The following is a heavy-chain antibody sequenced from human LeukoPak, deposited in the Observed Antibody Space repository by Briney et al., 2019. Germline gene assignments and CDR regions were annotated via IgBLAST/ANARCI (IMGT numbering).Heavy chain of an antibody. V-gene: IGHV3-48*03. CDR2: ISGSGGTI. D-gene: IGHD6-13*01. J-gene: IGHJ4*02. CDR3: AREVAQQLVFDS. Sequence: GGSLRLSCAASGFTLSSYEMNWVRQAPGKGLEWVSYISGSGGTILYADSVKGRSTISRDNAKNSVYLQVNSLRAEDTAVYYCAREVAQQLVFDSWGQGTLVTVSS. CDR1: GFTLSSYE.